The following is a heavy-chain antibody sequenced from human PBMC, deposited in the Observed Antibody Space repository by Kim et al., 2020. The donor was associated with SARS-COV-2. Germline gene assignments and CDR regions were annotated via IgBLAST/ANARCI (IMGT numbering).Heavy chain of an antibody. J-gene: IGHJ5*02. CDR2: IIPIFGTA. V-gene: IGHV1-69*13. CDR3: ARGLRYFVRPEVHSHWFDP. D-gene: IGHD3-9*01. CDR1: GGTFSSYA. Sequence: SVKVSCKASGGTFSSYAISWVRQAPGQGLEWMGGIIPIFGTANYAQKFQGRVTITADESTSTAYMELSSLRSEDTAVYYCARGLRYFVRPEVHSHWFDPWGQGTLVTVSS.